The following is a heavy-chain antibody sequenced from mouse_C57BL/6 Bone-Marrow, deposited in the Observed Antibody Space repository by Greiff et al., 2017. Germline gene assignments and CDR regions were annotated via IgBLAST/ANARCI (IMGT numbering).Heavy chain of an antibody. J-gene: IGHJ3*02. V-gene: IGHV1-59*01. Sequence: VQLQQPGAELVRPGTSVKLSCKASGYTFTSYWMHWVKQRPGQGLEWIGVIDPSDSYTNYNQKFKGKATLTVDTSSSPAYMQLSSLTSEDSAVYYCAVYSKEWGQGTLVTVAA. CDR1: GYTFTSYW. CDR2: IDPSDSYT. D-gene: IGHD2-5*01. CDR3: AVYSKE.